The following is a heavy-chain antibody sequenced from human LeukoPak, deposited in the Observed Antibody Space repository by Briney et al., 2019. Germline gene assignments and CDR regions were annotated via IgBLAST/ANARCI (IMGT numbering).Heavy chain of an antibody. CDR3: ARERMVRGIVNWFDP. V-gene: IGHV1-69*06. CDR2: IIPIFGTA. D-gene: IGHD3-10*01. J-gene: IGHJ5*02. Sequence: ASVKVSCKASGGTFSSYAISWVRQAPGQGLELIGGIIPIFGTANYAQKFQGRVTITADKSTSTAYMELSSLRSEDTAVYYCARERMVRGIVNWFDPWGQGTLVTVSS. CDR1: GGTFSSYA.